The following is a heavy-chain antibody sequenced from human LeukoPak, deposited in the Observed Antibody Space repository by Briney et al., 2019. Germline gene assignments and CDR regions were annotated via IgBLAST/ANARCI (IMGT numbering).Heavy chain of an antibody. J-gene: IGHJ5*02. Sequence: GGSLRLACAASGFTVDDYAMHSVRQAPGKGLGWGSGISWNSGSIGYADSVKGRFTISTDNAKNSLYLQMTSLRAEDTALYYCAKDIGCSSPSCYGNWFDPWGQGTLVTVSS. CDR3: AKDIGCSSPSCYGNWFDP. CDR2: ISWNSGSI. CDR1: GFTVDDYA. D-gene: IGHD2-2*01. V-gene: IGHV3-9*01.